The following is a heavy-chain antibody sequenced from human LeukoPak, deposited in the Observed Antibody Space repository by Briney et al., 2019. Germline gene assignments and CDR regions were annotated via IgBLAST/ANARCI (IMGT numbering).Heavy chain of an antibody. J-gene: IGHJ4*02. V-gene: IGHV3-43*01. CDR2: ISWDGGST. CDR1: GFTFDDYT. Sequence: PGGSLRLSCAASGFTFDDYTMHWVRQAPGKGLEWVSLISWDGGSTYYADSVKGRFTISRDNSKNSLYLQMNSLRTEDTALYYCARTRGYSYGYLDYWGQGTLVTVSS. CDR3: ARTRGYSYGYLDY. D-gene: IGHD5-18*01.